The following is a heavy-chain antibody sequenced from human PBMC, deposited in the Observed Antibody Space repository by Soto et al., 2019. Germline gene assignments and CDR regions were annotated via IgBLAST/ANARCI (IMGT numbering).Heavy chain of an antibody. CDR2: ISGSGGST. J-gene: IGHJ6*01. D-gene: IGHD3-9*01. V-gene: IGHV3-23*01. CDR1: VFTFSSYA. CDR3: ARGLGEYYDILTGYYINYGMDL. Sequence: VGSLRLSCASSVFTFSSYAMSCVRHSPGKGLEWVSAISGSGGSTYYADSVKGRFTISRDNSKNTLYLQMNSLRAEDTAVYYCARGLGEYYDILTGYYINYGMDLWGQGTPDTVSS.